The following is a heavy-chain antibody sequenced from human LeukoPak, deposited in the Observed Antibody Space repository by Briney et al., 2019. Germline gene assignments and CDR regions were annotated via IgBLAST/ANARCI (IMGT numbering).Heavy chain of an antibody. D-gene: IGHD3-9*01. Sequence: GGSLRLSCEASGFTFSTYPMHWVRQAPDKGLEWVAMISYHGSNEYYADSVKGRFTISRDNSKNTLYLQMNNPRVEDTAIYYCARVHDTTGYYHYFDSWGQGTPVTVSS. CDR2: ISYHGSNE. CDR3: ARVHDTTGYYHYFDS. CDR1: GFTFSTYP. J-gene: IGHJ4*02. V-gene: IGHV3-30*04.